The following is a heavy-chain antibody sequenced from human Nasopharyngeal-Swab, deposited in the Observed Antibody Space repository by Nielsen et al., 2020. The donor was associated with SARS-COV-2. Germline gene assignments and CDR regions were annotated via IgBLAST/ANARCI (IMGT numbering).Heavy chain of an antibody. D-gene: IGHD3-10*01. CDR3: AKAGGYYYGSGRLYSDY. J-gene: IGHJ4*02. CDR2: ISGTGTST. CDR1: GFTFNTYA. V-gene: IGHV3-23*01. Sequence: GGSLRLSCAASGFTFNTYAMTWVRQAPGKGLEWVSAISGTGTSTYYADSVKGRFTISRDNSKNTIFLQMTSLRADDTAVYYCAKAGGYYYGSGRLYSDYWGQGTLVTVSS.